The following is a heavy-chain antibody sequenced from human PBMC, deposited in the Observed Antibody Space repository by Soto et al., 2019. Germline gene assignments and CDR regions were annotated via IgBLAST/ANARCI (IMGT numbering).Heavy chain of an antibody. Sequence: QLQLQESGSGLVKPSQTLSLTCAVSGGSISSGGYSWSWIRQPPGKGLESTGYIYHSGSTYYNPSLKCRVTISVDRSTNQFSLKLSSVTAADTAVYYCARGMTTVTTFDYWGQGTLVTVSS. CDR2: IYHSGST. CDR1: GGSISSGGYS. CDR3: ARGMTTVTTFDY. J-gene: IGHJ4*02. V-gene: IGHV4-30-2*01. D-gene: IGHD4-17*01.